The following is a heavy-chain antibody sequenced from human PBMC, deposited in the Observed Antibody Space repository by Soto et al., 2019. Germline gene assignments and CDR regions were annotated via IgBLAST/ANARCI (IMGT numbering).Heavy chain of an antibody. Sequence: ASVKVSCKASGGTFSSYAISWVRQAPGQGLEWMGGIIPIFGTANYAQKFKGRVTITADESTSTAYMELSSLRSEDTAVYYCAKGLECSGYDGCDYWGQGTLVTVSS. CDR1: GGTFSSYA. CDR3: AKGLECSGYDGCDY. V-gene: IGHV1-69*13. J-gene: IGHJ4*02. D-gene: IGHD5-12*01. CDR2: IIPIFGTA.